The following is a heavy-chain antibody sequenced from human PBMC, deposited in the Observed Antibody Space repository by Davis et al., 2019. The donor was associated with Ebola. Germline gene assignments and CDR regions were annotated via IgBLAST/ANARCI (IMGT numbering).Heavy chain of an antibody. CDR3: ARDPMVTIRYGMDV. CDR2: ISYDGSNK. V-gene: IGHV3-30*03. Sequence: GGSLRLSCAASGFTFSSYGMHWVRQAPGKGLEWVAVISYDGSNKYYADSVKGRFTISRDNSKNTLYLQMNSLRAEDTAVYYCARDPMVTIRYGMDVWGQGTTVTVSS. CDR1: GFTFSSYG. J-gene: IGHJ6*02. D-gene: IGHD5-12*01.